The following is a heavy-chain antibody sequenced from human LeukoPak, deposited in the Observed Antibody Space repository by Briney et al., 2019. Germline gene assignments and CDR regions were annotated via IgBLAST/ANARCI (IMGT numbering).Heavy chain of an antibody. CDR1: GFTLSNYW. V-gene: IGHV3-74*01. CDR3: VGAAADTTPRP. D-gene: IGHD6-13*01. J-gene: IGHJ4*02. CDR2: VSNDGSST. Sequence: GESLKLSCAASGFTLSNYWMYWVRQGPGKGLVWVSRVSNDGSSTAYADSVRGRFTISRDNAKNTLYLQMNSLRAEDTAVYYCVGAAADTTPRPWGQGTLVTVSS.